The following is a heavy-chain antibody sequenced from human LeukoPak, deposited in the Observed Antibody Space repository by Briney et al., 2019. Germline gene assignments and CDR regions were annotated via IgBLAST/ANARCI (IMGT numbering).Heavy chain of an antibody. CDR1: GFTFSSYD. D-gene: IGHD3-16*01. Sequence: GGSLRLSCAASGFTFSSYDMHWVRQATGKGLEWVSAIGTAGDTYYPGSVKGRFTISRENAKNSLYLQMNSLRAGDTAVYYCARASGLNWFDPWGQGILVTVSS. V-gene: IGHV3-13*04. CDR3: ARASGLNWFDP. J-gene: IGHJ5*02. CDR2: IGTAGDT.